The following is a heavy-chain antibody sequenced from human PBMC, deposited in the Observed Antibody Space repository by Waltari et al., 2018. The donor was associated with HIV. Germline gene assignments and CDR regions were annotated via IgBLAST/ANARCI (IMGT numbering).Heavy chain of an antibody. Sequence: VQLQESGPGLVKPSETLSLTCTVSGGSISAYHWSWIRQPPGKGLELIGFIYYNGNTNYNPSLKSRVTISMGTSRNHFSLQLTSVTAADTAVYYCARTYSGSYPRGYAFNIWGQGTMVTVSS. CDR1: GGSISAYH. V-gene: IGHV4-59*01. CDR2: IYYNGNT. J-gene: IGHJ3*02. CDR3: ARTYSGSYPRGYAFNI. D-gene: IGHD1-26*01.